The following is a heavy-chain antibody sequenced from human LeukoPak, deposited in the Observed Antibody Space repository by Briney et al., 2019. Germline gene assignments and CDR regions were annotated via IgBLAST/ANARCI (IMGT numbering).Heavy chain of an antibody. CDR2: IRYDGSNK. CDR3: ANDFSDLYDSSGYYRVFDY. Sequence: GGSLRLSCAASGFTFSSYGMHWVRQAPGKGLEWVAFIRYDGSNKYYADSVKGRFTISRDNSKNTLYLQMNSLRAEDTAVYYCANDFSDLYDSSGYYRVFDYWGQGTLVTVS. J-gene: IGHJ4*02. V-gene: IGHV3-30*02. CDR1: GFTFSSYG. D-gene: IGHD3-22*01.